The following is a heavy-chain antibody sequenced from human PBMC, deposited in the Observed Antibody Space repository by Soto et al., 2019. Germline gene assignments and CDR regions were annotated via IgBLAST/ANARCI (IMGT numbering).Heavy chain of an antibody. V-gene: IGHV3-13*04. J-gene: IGHJ4*02. CDR2: IGHVGDT. D-gene: IGHD7-27*01. CDR1: GIPFSIYD. Sequence: EVQLVESGGGLVQPGGSLRLSCAASGIPFSIYDLHWVRQATGKGLQWVSAIGHVGDTYYAGSVRGRFTISREHATYTLHLQMNNLRAEDTAVSYCAALGPHIYWCQGALVTVSS. CDR3: AALGPHIY.